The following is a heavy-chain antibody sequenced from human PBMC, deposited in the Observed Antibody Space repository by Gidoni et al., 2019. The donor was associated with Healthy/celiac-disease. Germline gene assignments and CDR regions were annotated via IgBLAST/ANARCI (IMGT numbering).Heavy chain of an antibody. CDR3: ARTTTVTTMVDY. D-gene: IGHD4-17*01. CDR1: GGSISSYY. J-gene: IGHJ4*02. Sequence: QVQLQESGPGLVKPSEPLSLTRTVPGGSISSYYWSWIRQPPGKGLEWIGYIYYSGSTNYNPSLKSRVTISVDTSKNQFSLKLSSVTAADTAVYYCARTTTVTTMVDYWGQGTLVTVSS. V-gene: IGHV4-59*01. CDR2: IYYSGST.